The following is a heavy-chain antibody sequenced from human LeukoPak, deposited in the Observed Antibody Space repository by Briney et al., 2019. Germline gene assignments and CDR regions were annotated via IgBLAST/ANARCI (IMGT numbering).Heavy chain of an antibody. CDR3: ARGGMVPTNYYYYYAMDV. Sequence: SETLPLTCTVSGGSISSYYWSWIRQSPGKGLEWIGYIYYSGSTNYNPSLKSRVTISVDTSKNQFSLKLSSVTAADTAVYYCARGGMVPTNYYYYYAMDVWGQGTTVTVSS. J-gene: IGHJ6*02. CDR2: IYYSGST. V-gene: IGHV4-59*01. CDR1: GGSISSYY. D-gene: IGHD3-10*01.